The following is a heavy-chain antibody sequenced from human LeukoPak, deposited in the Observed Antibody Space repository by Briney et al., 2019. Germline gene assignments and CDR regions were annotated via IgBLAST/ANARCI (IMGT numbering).Heavy chain of an antibody. CDR3: APAGVEY. Sequence: GESLRLSCAASGFTFSSYGINWVRQAPGKGLEWVSSIDVGSYAYYANSVKGRFTISRDNAKNSLYLQMNSLRVEDTAIYYCAPAGVEYWGQGTLVTVSS. J-gene: IGHJ4*02. CDR1: GFTFSSYG. CDR2: IDVGSYA. V-gene: IGHV3-21*04. D-gene: IGHD6-13*01.